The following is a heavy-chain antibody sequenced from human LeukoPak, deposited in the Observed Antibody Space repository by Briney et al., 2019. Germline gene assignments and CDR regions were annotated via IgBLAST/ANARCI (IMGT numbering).Heavy chain of an antibody. Sequence: GGSLRLSCAASGFTFDDNAMHWVRQAPGKGLEWVSLISGDGGTIYYADSVKGRFTISRDNSKNSLYLQMNSLRTEDTALYYCAKDQFGSGSYSLGGMGVWGQGTTVTVSS. CDR3: AKDQFGSGSYSLGGMGV. J-gene: IGHJ6*02. V-gene: IGHV3-43*02. CDR2: ISGDGGTI. D-gene: IGHD3-10*01. CDR1: GFTFDDNA.